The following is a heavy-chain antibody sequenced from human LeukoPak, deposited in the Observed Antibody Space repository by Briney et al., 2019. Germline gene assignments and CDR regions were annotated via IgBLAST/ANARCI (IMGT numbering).Heavy chain of an antibody. J-gene: IGHJ3*02. CDR3: ARDILPSGSRAFDI. CDR1: GFSLSDYG. Sequence: GGSLRLSCAVSGFSLSDYGIHWVRQAPGKGLEWVTIISSDGSIKYADSVKGRFTVSRDSSKNTVYLQMNSLRAEDTAVYYCARDILPSGSRAFDIWGQGTMVTVSS. V-gene: IGHV3-33*01. D-gene: IGHD3-10*01. CDR2: ISSDGSIK.